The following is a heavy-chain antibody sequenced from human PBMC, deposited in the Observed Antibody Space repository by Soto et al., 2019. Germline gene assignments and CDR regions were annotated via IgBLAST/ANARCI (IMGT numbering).Heavy chain of an antibody. D-gene: IGHD3-10*01. CDR1: GYTFTSYG. CDR3: ARDHVQLLWFGELFNVSYYYYMDV. Sequence: ASVKVSCKASGYTFTSYGISWVRQAPGQGLEWMGWISAYNGNTNYAQKLQGRVTMTTDTSTSTAYMELRSLRSDDTAVYYCARDHVQLLWFGELFNVSYYYYMDVWGKGTTVTVSS. CDR2: ISAYNGNT. V-gene: IGHV1-18*01. J-gene: IGHJ6*03.